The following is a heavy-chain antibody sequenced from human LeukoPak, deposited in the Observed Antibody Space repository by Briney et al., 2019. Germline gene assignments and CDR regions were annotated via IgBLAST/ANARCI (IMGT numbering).Heavy chain of an antibody. Sequence: PGGSLRLSCAASGFTFSSYAMRWVRQAPGKGLEWVSSTTDSGSRTYYADSVKGRFTISRDNSKNTLYLQMNSLRAEDTAVYYCARAPSSGDYFDYWGQGTLVTVSS. D-gene: IGHD6-19*01. J-gene: IGHJ4*02. CDR2: TTDSGSRT. CDR1: GFTFSSYA. CDR3: ARAPSSGDYFDY. V-gene: IGHV3-23*01.